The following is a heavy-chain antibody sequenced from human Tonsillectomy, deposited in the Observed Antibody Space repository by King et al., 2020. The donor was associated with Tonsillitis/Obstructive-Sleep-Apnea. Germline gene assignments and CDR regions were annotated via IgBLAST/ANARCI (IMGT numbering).Heavy chain of an antibody. CDR3: TTDVHDFDY. Sequence: VQLVESGGGLVKPGGSLRLSCASSGFTFSNAWMSWVRQAPGKGLEWVGRIKSKTDVGTKDYATPVKGRFTISRDDSKNTLYLQMNSLKTEDTAVYYCTTDVHDFDYWGQGTLVTVSS. D-gene: IGHD3-10*02. CDR1: GFTFSNAW. J-gene: IGHJ4*02. V-gene: IGHV3-15*01. CDR2: IKSKTDVGTK.